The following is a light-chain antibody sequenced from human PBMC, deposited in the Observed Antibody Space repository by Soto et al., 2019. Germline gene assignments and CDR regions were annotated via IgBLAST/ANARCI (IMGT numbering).Light chain of an antibody. V-gene: IGLV1-40*01. Sequence: QSVLTQPPSVSGAPGQRVTISCTGNSSNIGAGFDVHWYQQLPGTAPRLLIYGHKNRPPGVPDRFSGSKSGTSASLAITGLQAEDEADYYCQSYDSSLSGSYVFGTGTKVTVL. CDR3: QSYDSSLSGSYV. CDR2: GHK. CDR1: SSNIGAGFD. J-gene: IGLJ1*01.